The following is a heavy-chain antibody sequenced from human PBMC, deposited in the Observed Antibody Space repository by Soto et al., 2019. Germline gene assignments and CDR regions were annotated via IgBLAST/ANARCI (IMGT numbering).Heavy chain of an antibody. V-gene: IGHV1-69*13. CDR2: IIPIFGTA. CDR1: GGTFSSYA. J-gene: IGHJ6*02. CDR3: ASGDIVVVPAAMGSLAGMDV. Sequence: SVKVSCKASGGTFSSYAISWVRQAPGQGLEWMGGIIPIFGTANYAQKFQGRVTITADESTSTAYMELSSLRSEDTAVYYCASGDIVVVPAAMGSLAGMDVWGQGTTVTVSS. D-gene: IGHD2-2*01.